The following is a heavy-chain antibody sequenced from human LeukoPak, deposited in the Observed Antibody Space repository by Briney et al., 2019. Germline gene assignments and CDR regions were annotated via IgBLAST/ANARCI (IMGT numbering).Heavy chain of an antibody. J-gene: IGHJ4*02. V-gene: IGHV3-43D*03. CDR3: AKSVSGDGFQVFDY. CDR1: GFTFADHA. Sequence: PGGSLRLSCAASGFTFADHAMHWVRQAPGKGLEWVSLISWDGGSTYYADSVKGRFTISRDNSKNSLYLQMNSLRAEDTALYYCAKSVSGDGFQVFDYWGQGTLVTVSS. D-gene: IGHD5-24*01. CDR2: ISWDGGST.